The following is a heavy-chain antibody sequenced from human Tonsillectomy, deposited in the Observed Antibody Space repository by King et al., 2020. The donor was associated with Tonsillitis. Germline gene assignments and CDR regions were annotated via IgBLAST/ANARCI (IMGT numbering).Heavy chain of an antibody. D-gene: IGHD6-19*01. CDR2: ISYDGNNK. J-gene: IGHJ4*02. CDR1: GFTFNNYA. Sequence: VQLVESGGGVVQPGRSLRLSCAASGFTFNNYAMHWVRQAPDKGLEWVAMISYDGNNKYYADSVKGRFTMSGDNSKTTLYLQMNSLRAEDTAVYYCARDPSSGWYFDYWGQGTLVTVSS. V-gene: IGHV3-33*05. CDR3: ARDPSSGWYFDY.